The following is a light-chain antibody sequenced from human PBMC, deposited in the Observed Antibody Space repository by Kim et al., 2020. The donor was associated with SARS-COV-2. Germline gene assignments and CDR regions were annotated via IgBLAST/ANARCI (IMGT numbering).Light chain of an antibody. J-gene: IGKJ4*01. CDR3: QQANNFPLT. CDR1: QDIDDW. CDR2: AAS. Sequence: DIQMTQSPSSVSASVGDRVTITCRASQDIDDWLAWYQQKPGKAPKLLIFAASNLHDGVPSRFRGSGSGTDFTLIINNLQPEDFATYYCQQANNFPLTFAGGTKVDIK. V-gene: IGKV1-12*01.